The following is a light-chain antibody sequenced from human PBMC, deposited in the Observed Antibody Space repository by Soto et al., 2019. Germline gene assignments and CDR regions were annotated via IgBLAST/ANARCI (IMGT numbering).Light chain of an antibody. CDR2: GAS. V-gene: IGKV3-15*01. J-gene: IGKJ1*01. Sequence: ETVVTQSPGTLSVSPGERATLSCRASQNINSNLAWNQQKPGQAPRLLIYGASTRATGIPARFSGSGSETEFTLTINSLQSEDFAIYYCQQYDSWPPPWTFGQGTKVEVK. CDR3: QQYDSWPPPWT. CDR1: QNINSN.